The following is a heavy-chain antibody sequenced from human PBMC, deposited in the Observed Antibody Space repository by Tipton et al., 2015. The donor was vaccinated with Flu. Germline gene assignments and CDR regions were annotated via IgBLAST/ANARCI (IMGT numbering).Heavy chain of an antibody. CDR3: ARDEGVVNYYFGMDV. Sequence: QLVQSGGGGVQPERSLRLSCKVSGFDFSVYGMHWVRQAPGKGLEWVAVIWYDGSNIHYADSVKGRFTISRDNSKNTLYLQMNGLRAEDTAAYYCARDEGVVNYYFGMDVWGQGTTVTVSS. J-gene: IGHJ6*01. CDR2: IWYDGSNI. CDR1: GFDFSVYG. V-gene: IGHV3-33*01.